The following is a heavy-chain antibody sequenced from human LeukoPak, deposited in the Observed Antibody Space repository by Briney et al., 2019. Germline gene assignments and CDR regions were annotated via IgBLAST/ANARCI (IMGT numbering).Heavy chain of an antibody. CDR2: ISGSGGTT. V-gene: IGHV3-23*01. D-gene: IGHD1-1*01. Sequence: GGSLRLSCAASGFTFSNHSMSWVRQAPGKGLEWVSAISGSGGTTHYADSVKGRFTVSRDNSKNKLYLQMTRLRAEDTAVYYCAKDGQSWPTYFDYWGQGTLVTVSS. J-gene: IGHJ4*02. CDR3: AKDGQSWPTYFDY. CDR1: GFTFSNHS.